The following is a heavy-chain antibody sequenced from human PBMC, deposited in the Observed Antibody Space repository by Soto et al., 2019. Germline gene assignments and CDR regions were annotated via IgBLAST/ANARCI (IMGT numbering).Heavy chain of an antibody. D-gene: IGHD4-17*01. J-gene: IGHJ4*02. CDR1: GGSISSGGYY. V-gene: IGHV4-31*03. CDR2: IYYSGST. Sequence: SSETLSLTCTVSGGSISSGGYYWSWIRQHPGKGLEWIGYIYYSGSTYYNPSLKSRVTISVDTSKNQFSLKLSSVTAADTAVYYCARDRSRYDYGDYFDYWGQGTLVTVSS. CDR3: ARDRSRYDYGDYFDY.